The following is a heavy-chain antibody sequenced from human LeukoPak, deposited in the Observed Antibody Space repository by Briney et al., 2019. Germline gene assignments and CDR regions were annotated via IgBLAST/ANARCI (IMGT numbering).Heavy chain of an antibody. CDR3: ARHVGEGYSGYALYYYMDV. Sequence: SETLSLTCTVSGGSISSYYWSWIRQPPGKGLEWIGYIYTSGSTNYNPSLKSRVTISVDTYKNQFSLKLSSVAAADTAAYYCARHVGEGYSGYALYYYMDVWGKGTTVTVSS. CDR2: IYTSGST. CDR1: GGSISSYY. J-gene: IGHJ6*03. D-gene: IGHD5-12*01. V-gene: IGHV4-4*09.